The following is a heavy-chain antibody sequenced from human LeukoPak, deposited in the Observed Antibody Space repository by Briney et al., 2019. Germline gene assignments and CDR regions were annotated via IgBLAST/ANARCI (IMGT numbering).Heavy chain of an antibody. CDR2: IKQDGSEK. Sequence: GGSLRLSCAASGFTFSTYWMTWVRQAPGKGLEWVANIKQDGSEKYFVDSVKGRFTTSRDNAKNSLYLQMNSLRAEDTAVYYCAELGITMIGGVWGKGTTVTISS. CDR1: GFTFSTYW. V-gene: IGHV3-7*01. CDR3: AELGITMIGGV. J-gene: IGHJ6*04. D-gene: IGHD3-10*02.